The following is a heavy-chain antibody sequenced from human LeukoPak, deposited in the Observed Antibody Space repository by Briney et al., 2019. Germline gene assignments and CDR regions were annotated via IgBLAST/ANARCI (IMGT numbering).Heavy chain of an antibody. V-gene: IGHV3-7*01. CDR2: IKQDGSEK. J-gene: IGHJ4*02. CDR3: AREWQGGIAAAGTRIEGDY. Sequence: GGSLLLSCAVSGFIISGYWMTWVRQAPGKGLEWVANIKQDGSEKNYVDSVKGRFTISRDNAENSLFLQMNSLRVEDTAVYYCAREWQGGIAAAGTRIEGDYWGQGTLVAVSS. D-gene: IGHD6-13*01. CDR1: GFIISGYW.